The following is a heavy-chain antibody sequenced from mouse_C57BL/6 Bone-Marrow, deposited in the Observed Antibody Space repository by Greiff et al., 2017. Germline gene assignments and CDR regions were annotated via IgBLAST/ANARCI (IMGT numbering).Heavy chain of an antibody. CDR3: ARTSNLYYFDY. D-gene: IGHD2-5*01. CDR1: GYTFTSYW. V-gene: IGHV1-55*01. Sequence: VQLQQPGAELVKPGASVKMSCKASGYTFTSYWITWVKQRPGQGLEWIGDIYPGSGSTNYNEKVKSKATLTVDTSSSTAYMQISSLTSEDSAVYYCARTSNLYYFDYWGQGTTLTVSS. CDR2: IYPGSGST. J-gene: IGHJ2*01.